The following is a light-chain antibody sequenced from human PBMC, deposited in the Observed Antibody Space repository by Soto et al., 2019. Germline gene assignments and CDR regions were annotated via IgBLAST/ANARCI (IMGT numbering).Light chain of an antibody. V-gene: IGLV2-8*01. J-gene: IGLJ2*01. CDR3: SSYAGTNAYVL. CDR2: EVS. Sequence: QSVLTQPPSASGSPGQSVTISCTGTSSDVGGYDYVSWYQRHPGKAPKLLIYEVSKRPSGVPDRFSGSKSGNTASLTVSGLQADDEADYYCSSYAGTNAYVLFGGGTKLTVL. CDR1: SSDVGGYDY.